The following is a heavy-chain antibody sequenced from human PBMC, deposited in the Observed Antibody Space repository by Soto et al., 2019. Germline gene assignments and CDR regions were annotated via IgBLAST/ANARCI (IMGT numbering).Heavy chain of an antibody. D-gene: IGHD3-22*01. V-gene: IGHV4-31*01. Sequence: QVQLQESGPGLVKPSQTLSLTCTVSGGSISSGGYYWSWIRQHPGKGLEWIGYIYYSGSTYYNPSLKSLVTIPLDKSKNQFSLKLSSVTAADTAVYYCARETYYYDSSCYYYNWFDPWGQGTLVTVSS. CDR1: GGSISSGGYY. CDR2: IYYSGST. J-gene: IGHJ5*02. CDR3: ARETYYYDSSCYYYNWFDP.